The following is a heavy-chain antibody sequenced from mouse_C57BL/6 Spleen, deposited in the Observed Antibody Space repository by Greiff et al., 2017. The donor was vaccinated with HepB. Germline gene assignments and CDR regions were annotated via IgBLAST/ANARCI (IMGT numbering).Heavy chain of an antibody. J-gene: IGHJ1*03. Sequence: QVQLQQPGAELVRPGPSVKLSCKASGYTFTSYWMHWVKQRPGQGLEWIGVIDPSDSYTNYNQKFKGKATLTVDTSSSTAYMQLSSLTSEDSAVYYCARNYDYDRYFDVWGTGTTVTVSS. D-gene: IGHD2-4*01. CDR2: IDPSDSYT. V-gene: IGHV1-59*01. CDR1: GYTFTSYW. CDR3: ARNYDYDRYFDV.